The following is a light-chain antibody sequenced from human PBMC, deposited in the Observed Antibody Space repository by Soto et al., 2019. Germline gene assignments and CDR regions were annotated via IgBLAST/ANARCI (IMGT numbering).Light chain of an antibody. V-gene: IGKV1-5*01. CDR1: QSIRYY. CDR2: GAS. CDR3: QHHNSYSQT. Sequence: DIQLTQSPPTLSASVGDRVTITCRASQSIRYYLAWYQQMPGKAPKLLIYGASSLQSGVPSRFSGRGSGTEFTLTISSLQPDDFATYFCQHHNSYSQTFGQGTRWIS. J-gene: IGKJ1*01.